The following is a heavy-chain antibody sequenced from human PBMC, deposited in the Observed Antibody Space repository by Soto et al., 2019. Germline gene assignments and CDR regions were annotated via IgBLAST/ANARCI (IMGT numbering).Heavy chain of an antibody. D-gene: IGHD5-12*01. J-gene: IGHJ3*02. CDR3: ASQYSGYDYAFDI. V-gene: IGHV3-9*01. CDR1: GFTFDDYA. Sequence: EVQLVESGGGLVQPSRSLRLSCAASGFTFDDYAMHWVRQAPGKGLEWVSGISWNSGSIGYADSVKGRFTISRDNTKNSLYLQMNSLRAEDTALYYCASQYSGYDYAFDIWGQGTMVTVSS. CDR2: ISWNSGSI.